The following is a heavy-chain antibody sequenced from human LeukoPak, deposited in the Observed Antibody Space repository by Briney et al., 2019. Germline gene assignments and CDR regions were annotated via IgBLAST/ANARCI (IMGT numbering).Heavy chain of an antibody. CDR3: AKDGRLWWVRIYYYMDV. V-gene: IGHV3-11*01. CDR1: GFTFSDYH. J-gene: IGHJ6*03. D-gene: IGHD2-21*01. Sequence: GGSLRLSCAASGFTFSDYHMSWIRQAPGKGLEGVSYISGSGRSMYYTESVRGGFTISRDNAKNSLYLQLNSLRVEDTAVYYCAKDGRLWWVRIYYYMDVWGKGTTVTISS. CDR2: ISGSGRSM.